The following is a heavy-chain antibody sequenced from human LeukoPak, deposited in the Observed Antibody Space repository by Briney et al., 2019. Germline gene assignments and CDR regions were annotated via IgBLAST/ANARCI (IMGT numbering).Heavy chain of an antibody. J-gene: IGHJ4*02. CDR3: GRGHWGLDY. CDR1: GFTFSDSY. V-gene: IGHV3-11*04. Sequence: GGSLRLSCAASGFTFSDSYMTWIRQAPGKGLEWVSYIGNSGTSIFYADSVKGRFTTSRDNAKSSLYLQMNSLSAEDTAVYYCGRGHWGLDYWGQGALVTVSS. CDR2: IGNSGTSI. D-gene: IGHD7-27*01.